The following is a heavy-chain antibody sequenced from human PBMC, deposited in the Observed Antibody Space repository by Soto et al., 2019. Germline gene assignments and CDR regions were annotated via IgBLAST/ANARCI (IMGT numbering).Heavy chain of an antibody. D-gene: IGHD4-17*01. CDR3: ANTGQRYGDYRDY. CDR2: ISGSGGST. CDR1: GFTFSSYA. Sequence: EVQLLESGGGLVQPGGSLRLSCAASGFTFSSYAMSCVRQAPGTGLEWVSAISGSGGSTYYSDSVKGRFTISRDNSKNTLYLQMNILRAEDTAVYYCANTGQRYGDYRDYCGQGTLVTVSS. J-gene: IGHJ4*02. V-gene: IGHV3-23*01.